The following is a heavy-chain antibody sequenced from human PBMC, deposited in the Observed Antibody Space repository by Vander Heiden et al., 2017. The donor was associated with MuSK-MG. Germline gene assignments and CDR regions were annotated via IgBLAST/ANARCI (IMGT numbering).Heavy chain of an antibody. V-gene: IGHV3-21*01. D-gene: IGHD1-1*01. CDR1: GFTFSSYN. J-gene: IGHJ2*01. Sequence: EVQLVESGGGLVKPGGSLRLSCAASGFTFSSYNMNWVRQTPGKGLEWVSSISSSSSYIYVADSLKGRFTISRDNAKNSLYMQMNRMRAEDTAVYYFARRNEHWYFDLWGRGTMGTVYS. CDR2: ISSSSSYI. CDR3: ARRNEHWYFDL.